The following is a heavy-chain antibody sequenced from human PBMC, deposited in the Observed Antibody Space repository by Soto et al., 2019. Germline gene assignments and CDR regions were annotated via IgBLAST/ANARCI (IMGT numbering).Heavy chain of an antibody. CDR1: GGSFSGYY. Sequence: SETLSLTCAVYGGSFSGYYWSWIRQPPGKGLEWIGEINHSGSTNYNPSLKSRVTISVDTSKNQFSLKLSSVTAADTAVYYCARGNYDILTGYYKQALGYYFDYWGQGTLVTVSS. CDR2: INHSGST. V-gene: IGHV4-34*01. D-gene: IGHD3-9*01. CDR3: ARGNYDILTGYYKQALGYYFDY. J-gene: IGHJ4*02.